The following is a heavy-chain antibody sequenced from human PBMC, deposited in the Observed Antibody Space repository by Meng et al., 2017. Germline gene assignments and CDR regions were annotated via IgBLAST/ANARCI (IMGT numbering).Heavy chain of an antibody. CDR2: ISSSSSYI. D-gene: IGHD3-22*01. CDR3: ARVDSSGYYYVMGY. Sequence: GGSLRLSCAASGFTFSSYGMHWVRQAPGKGLGWVSSISSSSSYIYYADSVKGRFTISRDNAKNSLYLQMNSLRAEDTAVYYCARVDSSGYYYVMGYWGQGTLVTVSS. J-gene: IGHJ4*02. V-gene: IGHV3-21*01. CDR1: GFTFSSYG.